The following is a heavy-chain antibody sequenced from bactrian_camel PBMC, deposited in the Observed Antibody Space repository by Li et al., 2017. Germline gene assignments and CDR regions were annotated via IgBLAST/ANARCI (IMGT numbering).Heavy chain of an antibody. D-gene: IGHD5*01. CDR1: GFTFDIYG. Sequence: DVQLVESGGGLVQPGRSLRLSCTASGFTFDIYGMSWVRQAPGKEREGVAAIDTDGTTSYADSVKGRFTISRDNAKNMVYLQMNSLKPEDTAKYYCAKDANYDGLSEYDYWGQGTQVTVS. CDR3: AKDANYDGLSEYDY. CDR2: IDTDGTT. V-gene: IGHV3S10*01. J-gene: IGHJ4*01.